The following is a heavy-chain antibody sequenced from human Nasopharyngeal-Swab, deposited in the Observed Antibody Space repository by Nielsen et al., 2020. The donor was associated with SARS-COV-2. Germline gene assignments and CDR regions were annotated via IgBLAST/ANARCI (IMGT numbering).Heavy chain of an antibody. CDR2: ISYDGTNK. J-gene: IGHJ4*02. CDR3: VRDYKWRLDY. V-gene: IGHV3-30-3*01. CDR1: GFTFSSYA. D-gene: IGHD1-20*01. Sequence: GESLKISCSASGFTFSSYAMHWVRQSPGKGLEWVALISYDGTNKDYADSVKGRFTLSRDNSINTLYLQMNSLRPEDTALYYCVRDYKWRLDYWGQGTLVTVSS.